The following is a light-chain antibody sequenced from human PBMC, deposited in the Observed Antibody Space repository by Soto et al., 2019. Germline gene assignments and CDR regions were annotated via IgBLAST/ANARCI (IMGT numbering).Light chain of an antibody. CDR1: QSVSSSY. CDR3: QQYGSSPWT. J-gene: IGKJ1*01. V-gene: IGKV3-20*01. Sequence: EIVLTQSPGTLSLSPEEKATLSRRRSQSVSSSYLAWYQQKPGQAPRLLIYRTSNRATGIPDRFSGSGSGTDFTLTISRLEPEDFAVYYCQQYGSSPWTFGQGTKVDIK. CDR2: RTS.